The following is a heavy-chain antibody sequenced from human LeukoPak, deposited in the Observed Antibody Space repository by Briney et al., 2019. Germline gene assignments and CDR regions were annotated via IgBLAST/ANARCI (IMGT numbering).Heavy chain of an antibody. CDR1: GFTFSSFG. V-gene: IGHV3-30*02. J-gene: IGHJ4*02. D-gene: IGHD2-8*01. Sequence: GGSLRLSCAASGFTFSSFGMHWVRQAPGKGLEWVSFTRYDGSNTYYADSLKGRFTISRDNSKNTLYLQMNSLRAEDTAVYYCARGRTKSGGGVDYWGQGTLVTVSS. CDR3: ARGRTKSGGGVDY. CDR2: TRYDGSNT.